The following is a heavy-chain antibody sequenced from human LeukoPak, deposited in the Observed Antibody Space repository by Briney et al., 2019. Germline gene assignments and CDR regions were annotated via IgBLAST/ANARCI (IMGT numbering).Heavy chain of an antibody. Sequence: ASVKVSCKASGYTLTVYYMHWARQAPGQGLEWMGWINHNSGGTNYAQKFQGRVTMTRDTSISTAYMELSRLRSDDTAVYYCARWIAVAGSQKSDYWGQGTLVTVSS. CDR2: INHNSGGT. CDR1: GYTLTVYY. V-gene: IGHV1-2*02. CDR3: ARWIAVAGSQKSDY. D-gene: IGHD6-19*01. J-gene: IGHJ4*02.